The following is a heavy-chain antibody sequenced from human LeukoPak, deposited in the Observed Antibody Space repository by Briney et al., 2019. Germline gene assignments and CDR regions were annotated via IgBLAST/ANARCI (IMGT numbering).Heavy chain of an antibody. D-gene: IGHD6-13*01. J-gene: IGHJ3*02. CDR3: ARGRYSSSWYEGVAFDI. V-gene: IGHV4-34*01. CDR2: INHSGST. Sequence: SETLSLTCTVSGGSISSYYWSWIRQPPGKGLEWIGEINHSGSTNYNPSLKSRVTISVDTSKNQFSLKLSSVTAADTAVYYCARGRYSSSWYEGVAFDIWGQGTMVTVSS. CDR1: GGSISSYY.